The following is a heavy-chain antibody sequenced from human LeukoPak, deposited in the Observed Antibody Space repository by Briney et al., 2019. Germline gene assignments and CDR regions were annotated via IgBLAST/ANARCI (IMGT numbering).Heavy chain of an antibody. CDR1: GYTFTSYG. CDR2: ISAYNGNT. D-gene: IGHD6-13*01. Sequence: GASVKVSCKASGYTFTSYGISWVRQAPGQGLEWMGWISAYNGNTNYAQKLQGRVTMTTDTSTTTAYMELRSLRSDDTAVYYCATYNIAGPHSPFDHWGQGTLVTVSS. V-gene: IGHV1-18*01. CDR3: ATYNIAGPHSPFDH. J-gene: IGHJ4*02.